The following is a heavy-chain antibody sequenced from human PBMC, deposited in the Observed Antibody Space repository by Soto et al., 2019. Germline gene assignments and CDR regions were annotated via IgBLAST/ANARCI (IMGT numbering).Heavy chain of an antibody. V-gene: IGHV1-18*04. J-gene: IGHJ4*02. D-gene: IGHD2-15*01. CDR1: GYTFTSYG. CDR3: ATTRFLGTYFDD. CDR2: ISAYNGNT. Sequence: ASVQVSCKASGYTFTSYGISWVRQAPGQGLEWMGWISAYNGNTNYAQKLQGRVTMTTDTSTSTAYMELRSPRSDDTAVYYCATTRFLGTYFDDWCQGILVSGSS.